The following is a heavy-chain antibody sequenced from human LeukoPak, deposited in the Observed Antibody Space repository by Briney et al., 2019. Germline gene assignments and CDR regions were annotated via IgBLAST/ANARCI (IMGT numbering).Heavy chain of an antibody. Sequence: ASETLSLTCTVSGGSISSGGYYWSWIRQHPGKGLEWFGYIYYSGSTYYNPSLKSRVTISVDTSKNQFSLKLSSVTAADTAVYYCASEIGGNAFDIWGQGTMVTVSS. J-gene: IGHJ3*02. CDR3: ASEIGGNAFDI. CDR1: GGSISSGGYY. D-gene: IGHD3-10*01. V-gene: IGHV4-31*03. CDR2: IYYSGST.